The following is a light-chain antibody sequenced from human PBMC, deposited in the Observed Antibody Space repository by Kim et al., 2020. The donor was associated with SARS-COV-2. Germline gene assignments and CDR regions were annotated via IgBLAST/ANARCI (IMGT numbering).Light chain of an antibody. V-gene: IGLV1-40*01. CDR2: ANS. J-gene: IGLJ2*01. Sequence: HRVPISWTGSRSNSGAVYDVPWYQHLPGTAPKLLIYANSHRPSGVPDRFSGSKSGTSASLAITGLQAEDEAYYYCQSYDSSLSGSVFGGGTQLTVL. CDR1: RSNSGAVYD. CDR3: QSYDSSLSGSV.